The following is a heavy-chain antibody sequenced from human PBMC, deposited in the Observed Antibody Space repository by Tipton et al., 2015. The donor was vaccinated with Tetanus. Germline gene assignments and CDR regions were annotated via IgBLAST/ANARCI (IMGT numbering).Heavy chain of an antibody. J-gene: IGHJ2*01. CDR1: GGSVSSSGYF. CDR3: GRHGGSYSAYWCFDL. V-gene: IGHV4-39*01. D-gene: IGHD1-26*01. CDR2: INSGGTT. Sequence: GLVKPSESLSLTCTVSGGSVSSSGYFWGWIRQSPGKGLEWIGSINSGGTTYHNPSLKGRLTISVDTSENQFSLRLTSVTATDTAVYYCGRHGGSYSAYWCFDLWGRGSLVAVSS.